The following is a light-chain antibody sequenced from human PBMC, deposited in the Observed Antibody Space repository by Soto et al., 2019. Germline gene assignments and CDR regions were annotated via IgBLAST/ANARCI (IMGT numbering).Light chain of an antibody. Sequence: TQSPPSLSVSVGDRVTITCQASQDISNYLHWFQQKPGKAPQLLIFDVSNLQTGVPSRFSGGGSGTDFTLTISSLQPEDFATYYCLLDFRYFWAFGQGTKVDI. CDR3: LLDFRYFWA. V-gene: IGKV1-33*01. J-gene: IGKJ1*01. CDR2: DVS. CDR1: QDISNY.